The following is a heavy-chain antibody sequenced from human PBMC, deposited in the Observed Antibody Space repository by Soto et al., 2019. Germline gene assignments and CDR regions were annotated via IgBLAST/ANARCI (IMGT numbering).Heavy chain of an antibody. D-gene: IGHD2-2*01. CDR2: SIPISDTT. CDR3: ARPLGSITSLDIYYYYCDGMDC. V-gene: IGHV1-69*01. Sequence: QVQLVQSGAEVKKPGSSVKVSCKASGGTFSSYAISWVRQAPGQGLERMGGSIPISDTTNYPQKVQGRDTITGNESTSTADTALSSLRSWDTAVYECARPLGSITSLDIYYYYCDGMDCWGQGTTVTVSS. J-gene: IGHJ6*02. CDR1: GGTFSSYA.